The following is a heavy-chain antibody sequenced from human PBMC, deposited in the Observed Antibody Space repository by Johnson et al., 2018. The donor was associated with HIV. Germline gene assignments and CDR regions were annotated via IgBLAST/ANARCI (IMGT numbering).Heavy chain of an antibody. CDR3: AIVNHAFDI. CDR2: ISYDGSNK. CDR1: GFTFSSYA. J-gene: IGHJ3*02. Sequence: QVQLVESGGGVVQPGRSLRLSCAASGFTFSSYAMHWVRQAPGKGLEWVAVISYDGSNKYYADSVKGRFTISRDNSKNTLYLQMNSLRAEDTAVYYCAIVNHAFDIWCQGTMVTVSS. V-gene: IGHV3-30*14.